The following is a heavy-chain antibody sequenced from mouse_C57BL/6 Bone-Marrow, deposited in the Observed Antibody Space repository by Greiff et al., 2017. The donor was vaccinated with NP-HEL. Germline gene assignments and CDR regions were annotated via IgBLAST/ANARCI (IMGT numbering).Heavy chain of an antibody. D-gene: IGHD1-1*01. CDR2: INYDGSST. V-gene: IGHV5-16*01. CDR1: GFTFSDYY. Sequence: EVKLVESEGGLVQPGSSMKLSCTASGFTFSDYYMAWVRQVPEKGLEWVANINYDGSSTYYLDSLKSRFIISRDNAKNILYLQMSSLKSEDTATYYCARERGFTTVVEDAMDYWGQGTSVTVSS. J-gene: IGHJ4*01. CDR3: ARERGFTTVVEDAMDY.